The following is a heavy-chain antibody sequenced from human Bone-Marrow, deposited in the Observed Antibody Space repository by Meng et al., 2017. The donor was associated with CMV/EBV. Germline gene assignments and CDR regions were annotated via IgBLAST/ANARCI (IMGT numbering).Heavy chain of an antibody. J-gene: IGHJ4*02. D-gene: IGHD6-13*01. CDR1: GDSISSSFFY. V-gene: IGHV4-39*07. CDR2: IFYNGNT. Sequence: SETLSLTCTVSGDSISSSFFYWGWIRQPPGKGLEWIGSIFYNGNTFYNPSLWGRVTISVGTSKKHFSLRLSSVTAADTAVYYCARDLIAASGKKGFDYWGQRKLVTVSS. CDR3: ARDLIAASGKKGFDY.